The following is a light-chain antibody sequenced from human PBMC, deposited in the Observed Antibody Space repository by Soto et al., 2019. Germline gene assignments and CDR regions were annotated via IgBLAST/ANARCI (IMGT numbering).Light chain of an antibody. J-gene: IGLJ2*01. V-gene: IGLV2-14*01. Sequence: QSVLTQPASVSGSPGQSITISCTGTSSDVGGYNYVSWYQQHQGKAPKLMIYDVSNRPSGFSNRFSGSKSGKTASLTISGLQAEDEADYYCTSYPSSTPRVFGGGPKRTV. CDR2: DVS. CDR3: TSYPSSTPRV. CDR1: SSDVGGYNY.